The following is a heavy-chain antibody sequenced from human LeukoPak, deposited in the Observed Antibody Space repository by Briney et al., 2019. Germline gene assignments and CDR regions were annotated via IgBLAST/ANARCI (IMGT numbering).Heavy chain of an antibody. CDR2: IFPGDSDT. J-gene: IGHJ3*02. CDR3: ATYFAGAETFDI. CDR1: GYSFTSYW. Sequence: GESLQISCKGSGYSFTSYWIGWVRQKPGKGLEWMGLIFPGDSDTKYSPSFQGQVTISADKSISTAYLQWGSLKASDTAMYYCATYFAGAETFDIWGQGTMVTVSS. D-gene: IGHD3-16*01. V-gene: IGHV5-51*01.